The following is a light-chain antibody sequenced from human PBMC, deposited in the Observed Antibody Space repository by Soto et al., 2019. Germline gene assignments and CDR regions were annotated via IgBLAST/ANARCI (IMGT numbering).Light chain of an antibody. J-gene: IGKJ1*01. Sequence: EIVLTQSPVTLSLSPRDRATLVCSASQSGRTTYLACYPQKPGQAPRLLIYNAPNRTTGIPDRFSGSGSGTDFTPTIDRLEPADFAVYFCQQYSSSQGWTFGQGTKL. CDR2: NAP. CDR1: QSGRTTY. V-gene: IGKV3-20*01. CDR3: QQYSSSQGWT.